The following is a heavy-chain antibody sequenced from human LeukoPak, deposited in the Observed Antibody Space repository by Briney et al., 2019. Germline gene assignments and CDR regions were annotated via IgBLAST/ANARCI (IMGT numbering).Heavy chain of an antibody. D-gene: IGHD3-22*01. V-gene: IGHV1-69*04. CDR2: IIPILGIA. CDR1: GGTFSSYA. Sequence: SVKVSCKASGGTFSSYAISWVRQAPGQGLEWMGRIIPILGIANYAQKFQGRVTITADKSTSTAYMVLSSLRSEDTAVYYCARVARNASSGYYSTGTWYFQHWGQGTLVTVSS. J-gene: IGHJ1*01. CDR3: ARVARNASSGYYSTGTWYFQH.